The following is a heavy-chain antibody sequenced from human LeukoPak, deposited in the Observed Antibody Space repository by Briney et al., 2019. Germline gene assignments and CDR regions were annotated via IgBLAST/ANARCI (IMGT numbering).Heavy chain of an antibody. CDR1: GFTFSSYG. CDR2: IKQDGSEK. CDR3: ARDGYYGSGSYPN. V-gene: IGHV3-7*01. D-gene: IGHD3-10*01. J-gene: IGHJ4*02. Sequence: GGSLRLSCAASGFTFSSYGMHWVRQAPGKGLEWVANIKQDGSEKYYVDSVKGRFTISRDNAKNSLYLQMNSLRAEDTAVYYCARDGYYGSGSYPNWGQGTLVTVSS.